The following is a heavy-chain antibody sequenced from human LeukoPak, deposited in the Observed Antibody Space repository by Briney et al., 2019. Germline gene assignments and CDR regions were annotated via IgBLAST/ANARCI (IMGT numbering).Heavy chain of an antibody. CDR2: IYSGGST. CDR1: GFTVSSNY. CDR3: ARAIYYYDSSGYYSYYYYYYMDV. D-gene: IGHD3-22*01. Sequence: GGSLRLSCAASGFTVSSNYMSWVRQAPGKGLEWVSVIYSGGSTYYADSVKGRFTISRDNSKNTLYLQMNSLRAEDTAVYYCARAIYYYDSSGYYSYYYYYYMDVRGKGTTVTISS. V-gene: IGHV3-53*01. J-gene: IGHJ6*03.